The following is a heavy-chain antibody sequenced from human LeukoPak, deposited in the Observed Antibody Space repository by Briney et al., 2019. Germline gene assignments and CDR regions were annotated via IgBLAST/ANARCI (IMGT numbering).Heavy chain of an antibody. CDR2: IKQDGSEK. Sequence: PGGSLRLSCAASGFMFSNYWMSWARQAPGKGLEWVANIKQDGSEKYYVDSVKGRFTISRDNAKNSLYLQMNSLRAEGTAVYYCASRRFMDYWGQGTLVTVSS. V-gene: IGHV3-7*01. CDR1: GFMFSNYW. J-gene: IGHJ4*02. CDR3: ASRRFMDY.